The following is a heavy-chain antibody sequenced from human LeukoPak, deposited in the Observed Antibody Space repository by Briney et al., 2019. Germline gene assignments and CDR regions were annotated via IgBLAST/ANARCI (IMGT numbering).Heavy chain of an antibody. CDR3: ARETPYGSGSHDAFDI. Sequence: ASVKVSCKGSGFTFTGYYIHWVRQAPGQGLEWLGWINPNSGGANYAQDFQGRVTMTRDTSISTAYMELSRLRSDDTAVYYCARETPYGSGSHDAFDIWGQGTMVTVSS. V-gene: IGHV1-2*02. CDR1: GFTFTGYY. D-gene: IGHD3-10*01. CDR2: INPNSGGA. J-gene: IGHJ3*02.